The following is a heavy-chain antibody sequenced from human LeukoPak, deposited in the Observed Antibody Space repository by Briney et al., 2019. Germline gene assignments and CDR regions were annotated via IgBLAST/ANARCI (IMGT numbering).Heavy chain of an antibody. CDR2: ISASDGTT. Sequence: GASVQVSCKASGYSFSIYGITWARQAPGQGLEYLGWISASDGTTNYAQKVQDRVTMTTDTSTSTAYMELSSLRSEDTAVYYCAGGPTQPWFGELLSQLYYYYGMDVWGQGTTVTVSS. D-gene: IGHD3-10*01. V-gene: IGHV1-18*01. CDR3: AGGPTQPWFGELLSQLYYYYGMDV. CDR1: GYSFSIYG. J-gene: IGHJ6*02.